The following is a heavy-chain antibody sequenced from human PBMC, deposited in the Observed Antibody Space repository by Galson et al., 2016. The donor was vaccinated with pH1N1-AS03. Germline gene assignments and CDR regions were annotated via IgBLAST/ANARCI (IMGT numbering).Heavy chain of an antibody. CDR3: TKDLPTRYGMDV. CDR2: ISPDGSKI. CDR1: GFTFSSFG. V-gene: IGHV3-30*18. J-gene: IGHJ6*02. Sequence: SLRLSCAASGFTFSSFGLHWVRQAPGKGLDWVAHISPDGSKIYYADSVRGRFTISRDNFKSTLCLQLNSLRGEDTAVYYCTKDLPTRYGMDVWGQGTTVTVSS.